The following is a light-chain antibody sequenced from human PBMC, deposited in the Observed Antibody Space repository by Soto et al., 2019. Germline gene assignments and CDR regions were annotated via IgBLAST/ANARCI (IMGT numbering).Light chain of an antibody. Sequence: QSVLTQPASVSGSPGQSITISCTGTSSDVGGYNYVSWYQQHPGKAPKLMIYDVSNRPSGVSNRFSGSKSGNTASLTISGLQAEDEADYYCSSYTSISTYVFGTGTKVPVL. V-gene: IGLV2-14*01. CDR1: SSDVGGYNY. CDR2: DVS. CDR3: SSYTSISTYV. J-gene: IGLJ1*01.